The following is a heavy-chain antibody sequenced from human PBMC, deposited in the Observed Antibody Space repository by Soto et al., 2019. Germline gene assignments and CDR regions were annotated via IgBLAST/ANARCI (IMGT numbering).Heavy chain of an antibody. CDR2: INPSGGST. D-gene: IGHD3-10*02. J-gene: IGHJ4*02. Sequence: GASVKVSCKASGYTFTSYYMHWVRQAPGQGLEWMGIINPSGGSTSYAQKFQGRVTMTRDTSKSTVYMELSSLRSEDTAVYYWARACSPPEMAPNYWGQGTLVTVSS. CDR1: GYTFTSYY. V-gene: IGHV1-46*01. CDR3: ARACSPPEMAPNY.